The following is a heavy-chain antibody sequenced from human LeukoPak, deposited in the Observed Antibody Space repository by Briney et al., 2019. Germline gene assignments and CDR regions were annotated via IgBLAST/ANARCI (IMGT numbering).Heavy chain of an antibody. J-gene: IGHJ6*03. CDR1: GYTFTSYY. CDR2: INPSGGST. Sequence: ASVKVSCKASGYTFTSYYMHWVRQAPGQGLEWMGIINPSGGSTSYAQKFQGRVTMTRDMSTSTVYMELSSLRSEDTAVYYCARDGSNTHYYYYYMDVWGKGTTVTVSS. D-gene: IGHD2-15*01. CDR3: ARDGSNTHYYYYYMDV. V-gene: IGHV1-46*01.